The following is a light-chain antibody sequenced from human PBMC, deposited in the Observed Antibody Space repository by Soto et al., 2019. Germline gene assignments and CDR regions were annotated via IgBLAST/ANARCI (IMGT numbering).Light chain of an antibody. CDR2: DAS. CDR1: QSVNNY. CDR3: HQRSNWPLT. V-gene: IGKV3-11*01. Sequence: EIVLTQSPATLSSSPGERATLSCRASQSVNNYLAWYQQKPGQAPRLLIYDASSRATDIPARFSGSGSGTDFTLTISSLEPEDFATYYCHQRSNWPLTFGGGTKVDIK. J-gene: IGKJ4*01.